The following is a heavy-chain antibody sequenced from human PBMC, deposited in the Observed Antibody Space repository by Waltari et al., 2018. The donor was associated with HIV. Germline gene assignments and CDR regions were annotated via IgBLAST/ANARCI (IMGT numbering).Heavy chain of an antibody. D-gene: IGHD5-12*01. Sequence: QVQLVQSGAEVKKPGSSVKVSCKASGGTFSSYTISWVRQAPGQGLEWMGRIIPILGIANYAQKFQGRVTITADKSTSTAYMELSSLRSEDTAVYYCARGSVATARVDWFDPWGQGTLVTVSS. CDR1: GGTFSSYT. V-gene: IGHV1-69*02. CDR3: ARGSVATARVDWFDP. J-gene: IGHJ5*02. CDR2: IIPILGIA.